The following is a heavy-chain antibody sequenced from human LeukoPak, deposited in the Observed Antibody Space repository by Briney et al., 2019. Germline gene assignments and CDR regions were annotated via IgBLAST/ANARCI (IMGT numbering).Heavy chain of an antibody. CDR2: IYYSGST. J-gene: IGHJ6*03. Sequence: GSLRLSCAASGFTFSSYEMNWVRQAPGKGPEWIGSIYYSGSTYYNPSLKSRVTISVDTSKSQFSLKLSSVTAADTAVYYCAVYYYDSSGYSYYYYYMDVWGKGTTVTVSS. CDR3: AVYYYDSSGYSYYYYYMDV. CDR1: GFTFSSYE. D-gene: IGHD3-22*01. V-gene: IGHV4-59*05.